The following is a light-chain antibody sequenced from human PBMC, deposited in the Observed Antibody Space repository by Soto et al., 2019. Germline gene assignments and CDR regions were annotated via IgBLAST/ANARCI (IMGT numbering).Light chain of an antibody. V-gene: IGLV2-14*03. CDR3: TSWTTSTTMI. CDR2: DVN. Sequence: QSALTQPASVSGSPGQSITISCTGTSSDIGAYNFVSWYQQHPGKAPKLMLYDVNIRPSGVSNRFSGSKSGNTASLTISRLQAEDEADYYCTSWTTSTTMIFGGGTKVTVL. CDR1: SSDIGAYNF. J-gene: IGLJ2*01.